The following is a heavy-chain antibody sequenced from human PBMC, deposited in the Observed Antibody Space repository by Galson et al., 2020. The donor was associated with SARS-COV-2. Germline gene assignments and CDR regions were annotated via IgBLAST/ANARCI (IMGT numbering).Heavy chain of an antibody. J-gene: IGHJ4*02. D-gene: IGHD1-26*01. CDR2: ISYDGST. Sequence: ETSETLSLTCAVSIGSMTSHYWSWIRQAPGTGLEWIGYISYDGSTTYNPSLKSRVTISIDTSKNQFSLRLTSVTAADTALYYCAKLAEGRRSSEDYWGQGTRVTVSS. CDR3: AKLAEGRRSSEDY. CDR1: IGSMTSHY. V-gene: IGHV4-59*08.